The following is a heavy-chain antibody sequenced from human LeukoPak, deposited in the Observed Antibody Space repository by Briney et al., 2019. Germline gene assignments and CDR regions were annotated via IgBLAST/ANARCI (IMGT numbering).Heavy chain of an antibody. CDR3: AREKRSPGIAGANAFDI. Sequence: GGSLRLSCVASEFSFSSYDMDWVRQAPGKGLEWVAVISYEGTYYADSVKGRFTISRDNSKNTLYLHMNSLRPEDTAMYYCAREKRSPGIAGANAFDIWGQGTMVTVSS. J-gene: IGHJ3*02. V-gene: IGHV3-30-3*01. CDR2: ISYEGT. CDR1: EFSFSSYD. D-gene: IGHD1-26*01.